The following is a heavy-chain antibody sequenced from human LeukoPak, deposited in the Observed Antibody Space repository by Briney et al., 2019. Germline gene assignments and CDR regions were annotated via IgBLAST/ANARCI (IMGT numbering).Heavy chain of an antibody. V-gene: IGHV3-7*01. CDR3: ARDGAAAGLYFDL. D-gene: IGHD6-13*01. CDR2: IRQDGGEK. CDR1: GFTFTDYW. J-gene: IGHJ4*01. Sequence: GGSLRLSCAVSGFTFTDYWMNWVRQAPGKGLEWVASIRQDGGEKSYVDSVKGRFTISRDNTKSSLYLQINSLRAEDTAVYYCARDGAAAGLYFDLWGQGTLVTVSS.